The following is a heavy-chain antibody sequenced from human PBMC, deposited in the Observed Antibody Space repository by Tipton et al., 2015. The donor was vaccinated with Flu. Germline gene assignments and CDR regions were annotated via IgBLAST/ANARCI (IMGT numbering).Heavy chain of an antibody. Sequence: TLSLTCTVSGYSISSRYYWGWIRQPPGKGLEWIGCVYHGGTTYYNPSLKSRVAISLDTFQNQFSLKLTSVTAADTAVYYCATTTYYYGSGSHDYWGQGTLVTVPS. J-gene: IGHJ4*02. V-gene: IGHV4-38-2*02. CDR2: VYHGGTT. D-gene: IGHD3-10*01. CDR1: GYSISSRYY. CDR3: ATTTYYYGSGSHDY.